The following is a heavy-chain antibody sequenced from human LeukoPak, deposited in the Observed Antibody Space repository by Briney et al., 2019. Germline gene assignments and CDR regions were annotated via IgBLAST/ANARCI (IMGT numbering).Heavy chain of an antibody. V-gene: IGHV3-23*01. J-gene: IGHJ4*02. Sequence: QAGGSLRLSCAASGFTFSNYAMSWVRQAPGKGLEWVSGISGSGSGGSTYYADSVKGRFTISRDNSKNTLYLQMNSLRAEDTAVYYCAKSGYNRFDYWGQGTLVIVS. D-gene: IGHD5-24*01. CDR3: AKSGYNRFDY. CDR1: GFTFSNYA. CDR2: ISGSGSGGST.